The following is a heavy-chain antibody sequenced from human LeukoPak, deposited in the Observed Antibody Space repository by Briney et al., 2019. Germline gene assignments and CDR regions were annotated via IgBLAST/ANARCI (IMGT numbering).Heavy chain of an antibody. J-gene: IGHJ6*03. V-gene: IGHV4-39*07. CDR3: ATASIPRGPDQTKYYYYYYMDV. Sequence: PSETLSLTCTVSGGSISSSSYYWGWIRQPPGKGLEWIGSIYYSGSTYYNPSLKSRVTISVDTSKNQFSLKLSSVTAADTAVYYCATASIPRGPDQTKYYYYYYMDVWGKGTTVTVSS. D-gene: IGHD1-7*01. CDR1: GGSISSSSYY. CDR2: IYYSGST.